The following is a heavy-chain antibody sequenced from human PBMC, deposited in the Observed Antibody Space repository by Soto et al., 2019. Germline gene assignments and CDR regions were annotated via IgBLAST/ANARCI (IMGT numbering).Heavy chain of an antibody. CDR3: TTPNYDFWSGYFTPYYYYYYGMDV. J-gene: IGHJ6*02. V-gene: IGHV3-15*07. Sequence: EVQLVESGGGLVKPGGSLRLSCAASGFTFSNAWMNWVRQAPGKGLEWVGRIKSKTDGGTTDYAAPVKGRFTISRDDLKNTLYMQMNSLKNEDTAVYYCTTPNYDFWSGYFTPYYYYYYGMDVWGQGTTVTVSS. D-gene: IGHD3-3*01. CDR1: GFTFSNAW. CDR2: IKSKTDGGTT.